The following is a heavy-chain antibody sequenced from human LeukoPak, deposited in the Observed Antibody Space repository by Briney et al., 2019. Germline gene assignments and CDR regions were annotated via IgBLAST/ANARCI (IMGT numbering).Heavy chain of an antibody. V-gene: IGHV3-7*01. Sequence: GGSLRLSCAASGFTFSSYWMSWVRQAPGKGLEWVANIKQDGSEKYYVDSVKGRFTISRDNAKNSLYLQMNSLRAEDTAVYYCARGSGTNYYYYYGMDVWGQGTKVTVSS. D-gene: IGHD3-10*01. CDR2: IKQDGSEK. CDR1: GFTFSSYW. J-gene: IGHJ6*02. CDR3: ARGSGTNYYYYYGMDV.